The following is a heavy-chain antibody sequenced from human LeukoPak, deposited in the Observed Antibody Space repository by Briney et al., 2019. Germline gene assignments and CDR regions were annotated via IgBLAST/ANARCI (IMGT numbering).Heavy chain of an antibody. D-gene: IGHD3-22*01. J-gene: IGHJ4*02. Sequence: SETLSLTCAVYGGSFSGYYWSWIRQPPGKGLEWIGEINHSGSTNYNPSLKSRVAISVDTSKNQFSLKLSSVTAADTAVYYCARAGERGYYYDSSGSPVDYWGQGTLVTVSS. V-gene: IGHV4-34*01. CDR1: GGSFSGYY. CDR2: INHSGST. CDR3: ARAGERGYYYDSSGSPVDY.